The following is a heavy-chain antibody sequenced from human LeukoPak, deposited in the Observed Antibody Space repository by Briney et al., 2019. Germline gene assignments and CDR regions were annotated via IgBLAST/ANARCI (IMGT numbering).Heavy chain of an antibody. D-gene: IGHD2-2*01. Sequence: SVKVSCKASGGTFSSYAISWVRQAPGQGLEWMGGIIPIFGTANYAQKFQGRVTITADESTSTAYMELSSLRSEDTAVYYCARAGDGKYQLLSFYYMDVWGKGTTVTISS. J-gene: IGHJ6*03. CDR2: IIPIFGTA. CDR1: GGTFSSYA. CDR3: ARAGDGKYQLLSFYYMDV. V-gene: IGHV1-69*13.